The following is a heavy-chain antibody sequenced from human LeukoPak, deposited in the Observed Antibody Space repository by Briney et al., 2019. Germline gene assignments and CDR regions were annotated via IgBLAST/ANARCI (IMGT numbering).Heavy chain of an antibody. CDR3: AKDYYDISGSRYDF. Sequence: GGSLRLSCAASGFAFSSYAMSWVRQAPGKGLEWVSAISGSGGDTWYADSVRGRFTISRDNSKNTLYMQVNSLRAEDTAVYYCAKDYYDISGSRYDFWGQGTLVTVSS. CDR1: GFAFSSYA. D-gene: IGHD3-22*01. J-gene: IGHJ4*02. CDR2: ISGSGGDT. V-gene: IGHV3-23*01.